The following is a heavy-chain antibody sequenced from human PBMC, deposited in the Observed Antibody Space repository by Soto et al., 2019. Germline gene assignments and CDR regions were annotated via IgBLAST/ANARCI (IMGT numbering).Heavy chain of an antibody. Sequence: QVQLQESGPGLVKPSETLSLTCSVSGGSSSSFFWSWIRRPPGKGLEWIGYISNTGSTKDNPSLQRRVTMSVNRSKSKFSLRLTSVTAADTAVYYCARHVGNGWYGVDYWGQGILVTVSS. CDR2: ISNTGST. V-gene: IGHV4-59*08. J-gene: IGHJ4*02. CDR3: ARHVGNGWYGVDY. CDR1: GGSSSSFF. D-gene: IGHD6-19*01.